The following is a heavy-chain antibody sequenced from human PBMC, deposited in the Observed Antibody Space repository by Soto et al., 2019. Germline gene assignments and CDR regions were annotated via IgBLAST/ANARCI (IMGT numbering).Heavy chain of an antibody. J-gene: IGHJ6*03. D-gene: IGHD3-9*01. Sequence: QVQLVQSGAEVKKPGSSVKVSCKASGGTFSSSTISWVRQAPGQGLEWMGRIIPILGIANYAQKVQGRVTITEDKTKSTAYMERISLRSEDTDVYYCARSYGRPGLVKNYYYYMGVGCKGTTVTVSS. V-gene: IGHV1-69*02. CDR3: ARSYGRPGLVKNYYYYMGV. CDR1: GGTFSSST. CDR2: IIPILGIA.